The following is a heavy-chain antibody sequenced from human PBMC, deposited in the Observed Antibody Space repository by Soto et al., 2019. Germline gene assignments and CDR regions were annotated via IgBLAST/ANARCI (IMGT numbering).Heavy chain of an antibody. V-gene: IGHV1-18*01. D-gene: IGHD1-26*01. J-gene: IGHJ4*02. Sequence: QVQLVQSGAEVKKPGASVKVSCKASGYTFTSYGISWGRQAPGQGREWMGWISAYNGNTNYAQKLQGRVTMTTDTSTSTADMELRSLRSYDTAVYYCARGWELLPFDYWGQGTLVTVSS. CDR3: ARGWELLPFDY. CDR1: GYTFTSYG. CDR2: ISAYNGNT.